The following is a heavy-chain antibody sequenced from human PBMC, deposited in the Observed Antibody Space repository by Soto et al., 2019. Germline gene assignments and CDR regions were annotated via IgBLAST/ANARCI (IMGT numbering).Heavy chain of an antibody. D-gene: IGHD3-22*01. CDR2: ISGSGGST. Sequence: GGSLRLSCAASGFTFSSYAMSWVRQAPGKGLEWVSAISGSGGSTYYADSVKGRFTISRDNSKNTLYLQMNSLRAEDTAVYYCALRTTYYYDSSGSPWGQGTLVTV. CDR1: GFTFSSYA. J-gene: IGHJ5*02. CDR3: ALRTTYYYDSSGSP. V-gene: IGHV3-23*01.